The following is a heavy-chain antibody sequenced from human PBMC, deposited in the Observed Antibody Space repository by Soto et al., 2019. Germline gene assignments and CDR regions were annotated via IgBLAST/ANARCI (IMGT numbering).Heavy chain of an antibody. CDR3: AKDSPYSSSRSRAFDI. J-gene: IGHJ3*02. Sequence: EVQLVESGGALVQPGRSLRLSCAASGFTFGDYAMHWVRQAPGKGLEWVSGITWNSNTIGYADSVKGRFTISRDNGKNSLLLQMNSLRPEDTGLYYCAKDSPYSSSRSRAFDIWGQGTMVTVSS. CDR2: ITWNSNTI. D-gene: IGHD2-2*01. V-gene: IGHV3-9*01. CDR1: GFTFGDYA.